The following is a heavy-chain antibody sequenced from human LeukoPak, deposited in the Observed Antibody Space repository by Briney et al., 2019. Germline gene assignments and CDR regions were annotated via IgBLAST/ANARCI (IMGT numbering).Heavy chain of an antibody. CDR2: INPSGGST. Sequence: ASVKVSCKASGYTFTSYYMHWVRQAPGQGLEWMGIINPSGGSTSYAQKFQGRVTMTRDTSTSTVYMELSSLRSEDTAVYYCARDGADPSAKVVPAAKSNYYYYYYMDVWGKGTTVTVSS. V-gene: IGHV1-46*01. CDR3: ARDGADPSAKVVPAAKSNYYYYYYMDV. D-gene: IGHD2-2*01. J-gene: IGHJ6*03. CDR1: GYTFTSYY.